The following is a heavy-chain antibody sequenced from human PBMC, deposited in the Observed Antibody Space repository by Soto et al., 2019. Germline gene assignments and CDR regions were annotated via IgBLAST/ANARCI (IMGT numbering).Heavy chain of an antibody. Sequence: PSETLSLTCTVSGGSISGYYWSWIRQPPGKGLEWIGYIYYSGSTNYNPSLKSRVTISVDTSKNQFSLKLSSVTAADTAVYYCARVLVVPAAMDGVGYYYGMDVWGQGTTVTVSS. V-gene: IGHV4-59*01. D-gene: IGHD2-2*01. CDR1: GGSISGYY. CDR3: ARVLVVPAAMDGVGYYYGMDV. J-gene: IGHJ6*02. CDR2: IYYSGST.